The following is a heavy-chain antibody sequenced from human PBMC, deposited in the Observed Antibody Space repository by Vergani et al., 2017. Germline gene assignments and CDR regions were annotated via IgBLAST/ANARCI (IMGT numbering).Heavy chain of an antibody. CDR2: IYYSGST. CDR1: GGSISSGDYY. CDR3: ARGSIAAAHFYYYYGMDV. J-gene: IGHJ6*02. V-gene: IGHV4-30-4*01. D-gene: IGHD6-13*01. Sequence: QVQLQESGPGLVKPSQTLSLTCTVSGGSISSGDYYWSWIRQPXGKGLEWIGYIYYSGSTYYNPSLKSRVTISVDTSKNQFSLKLSSVSAADTAVYYCARGSIAAAHFYYYYGMDVWGQGTTVTVSS.